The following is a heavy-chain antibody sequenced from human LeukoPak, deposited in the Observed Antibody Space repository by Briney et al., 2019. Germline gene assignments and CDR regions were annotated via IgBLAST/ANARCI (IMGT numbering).Heavy chain of an antibody. V-gene: IGHV4-34*01. J-gene: IGHJ6*03. CDR2: INHSGST. CDR3: ARTCLVTFGGVFYYYYYMDV. CDR1: GGSFSGYY. D-gene: IGHD3-16*01. Sequence: SETLSLTCAVYGGSFSGYYWSWIRQPPGKGLEWIGEINHSGSTNYNPSLKSRVTISVDTSKNQFSLKLSSVTAADTAVYYCARTCLVTFGGVFYYYYYMDVWGKGTTVTVSS.